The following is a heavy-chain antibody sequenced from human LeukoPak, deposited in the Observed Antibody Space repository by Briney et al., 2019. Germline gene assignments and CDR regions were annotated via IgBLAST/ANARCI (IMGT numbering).Heavy chain of an antibody. D-gene: IGHD3-22*01. J-gene: IGHJ4*02. Sequence: GGSLRLSCAASGFSVSTNYMIWVRQAPGMGLECVSVISNHGTTYYADSVKGRFSISRDNSKNTLYLQMNSLRAEDTAVYYCAKEAAVNYYDSSPYFDYRGQGTLVTVSS. CDR1: GFSVSTNY. CDR3: AKEAAVNYYDSSPYFDY. V-gene: IGHV3-53*01. CDR2: ISNHGTT.